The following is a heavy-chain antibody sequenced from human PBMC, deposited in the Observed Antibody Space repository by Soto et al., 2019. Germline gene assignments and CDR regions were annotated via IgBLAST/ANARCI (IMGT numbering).Heavy chain of an antibody. D-gene: IGHD6-19*01. CDR3: AREMRINSSGWYLQGWAPFDY. CDR2: IKQDGSEK. J-gene: IGHJ4*02. Sequence: GGSLRLSCAASGFTFSSYWMSWVRQAPGKGLEWVANIKQDGSEKYYVDSVKGRFTISRDNAKNSLYLQMNSLRAEDTAVYYCAREMRINSSGWYLQGWAPFDYWGQGTLVTVSS. V-gene: IGHV3-7*01. CDR1: GFTFSSYW.